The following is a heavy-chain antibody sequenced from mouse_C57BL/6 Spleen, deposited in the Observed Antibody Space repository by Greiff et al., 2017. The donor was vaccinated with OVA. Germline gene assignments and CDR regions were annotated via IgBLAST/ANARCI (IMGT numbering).Heavy chain of an antibody. D-gene: IGHD2-3*01. Sequence: VKLVESGPGLVAPSQSLSITCTVSGFSLTSYAISWVRLPPGKGMEWLGLVWTGGGTNYNSDLKSRLSISKDNSKSQVFLKMNRLQTDDTARYYCARNGGVYDGYYVPFAYWGQGTLVTVSA. CDR3: ARNGGVYDGYYVPFAY. V-gene: IGHV2-9-1*01. J-gene: IGHJ3*01. CDR1: GFSLTSYA. CDR2: VWTGGGT.